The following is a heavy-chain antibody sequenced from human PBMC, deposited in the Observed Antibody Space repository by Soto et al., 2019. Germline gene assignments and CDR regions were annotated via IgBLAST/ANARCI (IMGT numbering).Heavy chain of an antibody. CDR3: SRRYFDWLLPSRYYGMDV. CDR1: GYTFTSYG. CDR2: ISAYNGNT. D-gene: IGHD3-9*01. V-gene: IGHV1-18*01. Sequence: QVQLVQSGAEVKKPGASVKVSCKASGYTFTSYGISWVRQAPGQGLEWMGWISAYNGNTNYAQKLQGRVTMTTDTSTSTAYMELRSLRSDDTAVYYCSRRYFDWLLPSRYYGMDVWGQGTTVTVSS. J-gene: IGHJ6*02.